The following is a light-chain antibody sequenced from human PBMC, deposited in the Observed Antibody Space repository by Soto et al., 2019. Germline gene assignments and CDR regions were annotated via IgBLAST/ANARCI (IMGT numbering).Light chain of an antibody. CDR2: GTS. Sequence: EIVMTQSPATLSVSPGERATLSCRASQSVTSNLAWFQQKPGQAPRLLIYGTSTRATGIPDRFSGSRSGPEFTLTINSLQSEDFAIYYCQPYNNWPLTFGGGTKVDIK. CDR1: QSVTSN. V-gene: IGKV3-15*01. J-gene: IGKJ4*01. CDR3: QPYNNWPLT.